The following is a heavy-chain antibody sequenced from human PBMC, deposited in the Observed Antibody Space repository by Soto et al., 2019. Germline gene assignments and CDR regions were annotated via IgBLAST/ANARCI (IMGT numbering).Heavy chain of an antibody. J-gene: IGHJ5*02. V-gene: IGHV4-30-4*01. CDR3: ARDRGYCSGGSCYPDNNWFDP. Sequence: SETLSLTCTVSGGSISSGDYYWSWIRQPPGKGLEWIGYIYYSGSTYYNPSLKSRVTISVDTSKNQFSLKLSSVTAADTAVYYCARDRGYCSGGSCYPDNNWFDPWGQGTLVTVSS. D-gene: IGHD2-15*01. CDR1: GGSISSGDYY. CDR2: IYYSGST.